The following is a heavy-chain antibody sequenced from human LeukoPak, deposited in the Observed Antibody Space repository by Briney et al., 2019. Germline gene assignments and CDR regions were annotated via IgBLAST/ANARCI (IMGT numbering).Heavy chain of an antibody. V-gene: IGHV1-69*13. Sequence: SVKVSCKASGGTFSSYDFTFTSYAISWVRRAPGQGLEWMGGIIPIYGRANYAQKFQGRVTMTADESTRTVTMQLSSLRSEDTAVYYCAGFFYDNSNDAFDIWGQGTVVTVS. CDR1: GGTFSSYDFTFTSYA. D-gene: IGHD3-22*01. CDR2: IIPIYGRA. CDR3: AGFFYDNSNDAFDI. J-gene: IGHJ3*02.